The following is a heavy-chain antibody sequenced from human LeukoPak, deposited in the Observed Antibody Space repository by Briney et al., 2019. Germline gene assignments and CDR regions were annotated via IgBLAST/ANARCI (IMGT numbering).Heavy chain of an antibody. Sequence: SVKVSCKASGGTFSSYAISWVRQAPGQGLEWMGGIIPIFGTANYAQKFQGRVTITTDESTSTAYMELSSLRSEDTAVYYCARDGVGATRQYWFDPWGQGTLVTVSS. CDR2: IIPIFGTA. D-gene: IGHD1-26*01. V-gene: IGHV1-69*05. CDR1: GGTFSSYA. CDR3: ARDGVGATRQYWFDP. J-gene: IGHJ5*02.